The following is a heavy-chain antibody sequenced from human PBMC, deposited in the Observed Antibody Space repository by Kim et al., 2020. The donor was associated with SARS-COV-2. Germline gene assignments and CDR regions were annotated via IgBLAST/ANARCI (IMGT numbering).Heavy chain of an antibody. V-gene: IGHV3-33*01. CDR2: IWNDGSNK. J-gene: IGHJ6*02. CDR1: GFTFSSYG. Sequence: GGSLRLSCAASGFTFSSYGMNWVRQAPGKGLEWVAVIWNDGSNKYYADSVKGRFTISRDNSKNTLYLQMNSLRAEDTAVYYCAGGLDYYGSGRDYSPPVHCLDVWGQGTTVTVSS. D-gene: IGHD3-10*01. CDR3: AGGLDYYGSGRDYSPPVHCLDV.